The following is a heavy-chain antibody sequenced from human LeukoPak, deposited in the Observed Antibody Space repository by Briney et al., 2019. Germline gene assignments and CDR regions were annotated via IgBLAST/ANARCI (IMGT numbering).Heavy chain of an antibody. CDR3: ARDDILTYYGMDV. D-gene: IGHD3-9*01. V-gene: IGHV4-31*03. J-gene: IGHJ6*02. CDR1: GGSISSSSYY. Sequence: SETLSLTCTVSGGSISSSSYYWSWIRQHPGKGLEWIGYIYYSGSTYYNPSLKSRVTISVDTSKNQFSLKLSSVTAADTAVYYCARDDILTYYGMDVWGQGTTVTVSS. CDR2: IYYSGST.